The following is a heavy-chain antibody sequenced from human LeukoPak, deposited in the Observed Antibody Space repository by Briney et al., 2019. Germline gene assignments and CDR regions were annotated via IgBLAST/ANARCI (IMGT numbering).Heavy chain of an antibody. D-gene: IGHD4/OR15-4a*01. J-gene: IGHJ4*02. CDR1: EFTFFIYW. Sequence: GGSLRLSCAASEFTFFIYWMSWVRQAPGKGLEWVANIKQDGSEKYYVDSVEGRLTLYRNHSKNTMYLQMNSMRAEETAVFYFARRAGAYSHPYDYWGQGTLVTVSS. CDR3: ARRAGAYSHPYDY. V-gene: IGHV3-7*03. CDR2: IKQDGSEK.